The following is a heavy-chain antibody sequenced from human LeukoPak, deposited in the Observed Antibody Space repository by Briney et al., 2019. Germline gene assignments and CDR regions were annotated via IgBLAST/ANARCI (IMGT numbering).Heavy chain of an antibody. V-gene: IGHV3-23*01. Sequence: PGGSLRLSCAASRFTFSSYAMSWVRQAPGKGLEWVSGISDSDGTTYYADFVRGRFTISRDNSKNTLYLEMNSLRGEDTAVYFCARRFSSLWYFDNWGQGTLVTVSS. CDR1: RFTFSSYA. J-gene: IGHJ4*02. CDR3: ARRFSSLWYFDN. CDR2: ISDSDGTT. D-gene: IGHD6-13*01.